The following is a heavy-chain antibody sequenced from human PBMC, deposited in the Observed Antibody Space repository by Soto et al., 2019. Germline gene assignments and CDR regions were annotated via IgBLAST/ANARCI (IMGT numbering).Heavy chain of an antibody. CDR1: EFSFSGYA. CDR2: GSDDGDKV. Sequence: SGGSLRLSCAASEFSFSGYAMHWVRQAPGKGLGWVAVGSDDGDKVFYADSMKDRLTISRDNSKSTLFLQLTSLGTEDTTLYYCARAHYHDSSGPNGHAFDIWGQGTLVTVSS. V-gene: IGHV3-30-3*01. D-gene: IGHD3-22*01. J-gene: IGHJ3*02. CDR3: ARAHYHDSSGPNGHAFDI.